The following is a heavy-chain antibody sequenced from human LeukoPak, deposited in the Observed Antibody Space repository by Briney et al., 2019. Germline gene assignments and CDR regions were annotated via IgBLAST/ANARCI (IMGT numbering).Heavy chain of an antibody. CDR3: ARARAIQSFDY. D-gene: IGHD2-2*01. V-gene: IGHV1-69*13. CDR2: IIPIFGTA. J-gene: IGHJ4*02. Sequence: ASVKVSCKASGGTFSDYAISWVRQAPGQGPEWMGGIIPIFGTANNAQRFQGRVTITADEPTSTAYMELSSLRSEDTAVYYCARARAIQSFDYWGQGTLVTVSS. CDR1: GGTFSDYA.